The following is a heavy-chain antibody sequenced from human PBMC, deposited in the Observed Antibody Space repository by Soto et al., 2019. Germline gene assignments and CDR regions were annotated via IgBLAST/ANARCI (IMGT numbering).Heavy chain of an antibody. CDR2: IYYSGTT. Sequence: SGTLSLTCAVSGYSISSSNWWGWVRQPPGKGLEWIGYIYYSGTTYYNPSLKSRVTMSVDTSKNQFSLKLTSVTAVDTAVYYCARREIQGPIDYWGQGTLVTVSS. CDR3: ARREIQGPIDY. J-gene: IGHJ4*02. CDR1: GYSISSSNW. D-gene: IGHD1-26*01. V-gene: IGHV4-28*01.